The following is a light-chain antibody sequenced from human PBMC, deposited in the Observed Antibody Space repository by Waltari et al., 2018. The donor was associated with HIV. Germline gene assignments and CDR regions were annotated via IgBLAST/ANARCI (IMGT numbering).Light chain of an antibody. CDR3: NSRDGDFNSAV. V-gene: IGLV3-19*01. J-gene: IGLJ2*01. Sequence: SSELTQDPAVSVALGQTVRITCQGDCLRRFYASWYQQHPGQAPVLVSFANDARPPGMSARFPNARSGDTASLTITGAQAEDEADYFCNCNSRDGDFNSAVFGGATKLTVL. CDR2: AND. CDR1: CLRRFY.